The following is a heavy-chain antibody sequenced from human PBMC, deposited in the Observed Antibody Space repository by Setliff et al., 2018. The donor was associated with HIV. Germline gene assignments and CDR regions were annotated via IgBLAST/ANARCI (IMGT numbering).Heavy chain of an antibody. CDR1: GGSVSSGRFY. Sequence: PSETLSLTCTVSGGSVSSGRFYWSWIRQPAGKGLEWIGQIYTSGSTNYNPPLKSRVTMSVDTSKNQFSLKLSSVTAADTAVFYCARELGHYYYYMDVWGKGTTVTVSS. D-gene: IGHD7-27*01. CDR2: IYTSGST. J-gene: IGHJ6*03. CDR3: ARELGHYYYYMDV. V-gene: IGHV4-61*09.